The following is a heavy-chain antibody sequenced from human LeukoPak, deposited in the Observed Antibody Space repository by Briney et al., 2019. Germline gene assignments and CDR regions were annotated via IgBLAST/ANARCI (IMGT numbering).Heavy chain of an antibody. CDR3: ARDWGKTVGFEY. V-gene: IGHV3-53*01. J-gene: IGHJ4*02. D-gene: IGHD3-16*01. CDR1: GVTVSNNY. CDR2: IYDSGTT. Sequence: GSLRLSCAASGVTVSNNYMSWVRQAPGKGLEWVSVIYDSGTTFYADSVKGRFTISRDNSKNTLYLQMNSLRAEDTAVYYCARDWGKTVGFEYWGQGTLVTVSS.